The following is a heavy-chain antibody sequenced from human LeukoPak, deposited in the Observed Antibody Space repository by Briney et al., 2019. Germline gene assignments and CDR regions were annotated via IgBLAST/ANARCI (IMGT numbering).Heavy chain of an antibody. Sequence: PSETLPLTCGVYGVASSGNYWSWIRQSPGRGLEWIGEINHSGSTNYNPSLKSRVIISIDTSKNQFSLKVSSVTAADKAVYYCARYDVWGSYRAFDYWGQGTLVTVSS. J-gene: IGHJ4*02. CDR3: ARYDVWGSYRAFDY. D-gene: IGHD3-16*02. V-gene: IGHV4-34*01. CDR2: INHSGST. CDR1: GVASSGNY.